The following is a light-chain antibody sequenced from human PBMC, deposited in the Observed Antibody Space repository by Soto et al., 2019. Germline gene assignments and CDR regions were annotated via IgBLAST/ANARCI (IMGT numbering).Light chain of an antibody. CDR2: EVS. CDR1: HKY. CDR3: SSSTDSTPLGV. J-gene: IGLJ1*01. V-gene: IGLV2-14*01. Sequence: QSVLTQPASVSGFPGQSITFSCTGTHKYVSWYQQYPGKAPKLIIYEVSSRPSGVSNRFSGSKSGNTASLTISGLQAEDEADYYCSSSTDSTPLGVFGTGTKVTVL.